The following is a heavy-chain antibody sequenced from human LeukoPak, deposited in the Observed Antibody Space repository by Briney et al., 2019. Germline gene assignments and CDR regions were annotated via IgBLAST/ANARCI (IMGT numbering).Heavy chain of an antibody. CDR3: ARDLDSSSWLLDY. Sequence: GGSLRLSCAASGFTFSSYWMSWVGQAPGKGLEWVANIKQDGSEKYYVDSVKGRFTISRDNAKNSLYLQMNSLRAEDTAVYYCARDLDSSSWLLDYWGQGTLVTVSS. V-gene: IGHV3-7*01. CDR1: GFTFSSYW. CDR2: IKQDGSEK. D-gene: IGHD6-13*01. J-gene: IGHJ4*02.